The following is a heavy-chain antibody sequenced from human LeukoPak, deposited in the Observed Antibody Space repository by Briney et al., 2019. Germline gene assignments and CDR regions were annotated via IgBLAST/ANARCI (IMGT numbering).Heavy chain of an antibody. V-gene: IGHV4-61*02. J-gene: IGHJ3*02. CDR3: AREVGTFDI. Sequence: PSETLSLTCTVSGASISSGSYYWSWIRQPAGKGLEWIGRIYTSGSTNYNPTLKSRVTISLDTSKKQFSLKLSSVPAADTAVYYWAREVGTFDIWGQGTMVTVSS. D-gene: IGHD2-2*01. CDR2: IYTSGST. CDR1: GASISSGSYY.